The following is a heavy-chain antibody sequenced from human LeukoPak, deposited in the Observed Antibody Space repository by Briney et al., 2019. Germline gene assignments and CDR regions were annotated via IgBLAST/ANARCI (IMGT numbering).Heavy chain of an antibody. J-gene: IGHJ4*02. CDR3: ARGLRLSDY. CDR1: GGSISSGGYY. Sequence: SETLSLTCTVSGGSISSGGYYWSWIRQHPGKGLEWIGSIYYTGSTYYNPSLKSRVTISVDTSKNQFSLRLSSVTAADTAVYYCARGLRLSDYWSQGTLVTVSS. CDR2: IYYTGST. D-gene: IGHD5-12*01. V-gene: IGHV4-39*07.